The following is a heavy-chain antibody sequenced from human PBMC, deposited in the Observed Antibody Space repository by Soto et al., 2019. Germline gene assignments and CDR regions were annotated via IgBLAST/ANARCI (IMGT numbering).Heavy chain of an antibody. D-gene: IGHD5-12*01. CDR1: VFTFSNYA. Sequence: QVQLVESGGGVVQPGRSLRLSFAASVFTFSNYAMHWVRQAPGKGLEWVAVISDDGSNTYYADSVKGRFTISRDNPKNTLYLQMNSLRAEDTAVYYCVKVGGYDGYEPLDKWGQGTLVTVSS. V-gene: IGHV3-30*18. CDR2: ISDDGSNT. J-gene: IGHJ4*02. CDR3: VKVGGYDGYEPLDK.